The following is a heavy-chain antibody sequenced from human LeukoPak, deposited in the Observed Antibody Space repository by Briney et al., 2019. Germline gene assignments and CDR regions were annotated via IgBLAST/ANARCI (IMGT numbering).Heavy chain of an antibody. CDR1: GFTVSSNY. J-gene: IGHJ5*02. CDR2: IYSGGST. V-gene: IGHV3-53*01. CDR3: ARARGIAAAMNWFGP. D-gene: IGHD6-13*01. Sequence: GGSLRLSCAASGFTVSSNYMSWVRQAPGKGLEWVSVIYSGGSTYYADSVKGRFTISRDNSKNTLYLQMNSLRAEDTAVYYCARARGIAAAMNWFGPWGQGTLVTVSS.